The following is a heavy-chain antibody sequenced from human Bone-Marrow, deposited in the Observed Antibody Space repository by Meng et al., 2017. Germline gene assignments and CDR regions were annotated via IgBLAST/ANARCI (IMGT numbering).Heavy chain of an antibody. CDR2: ISGSGGTT. V-gene: IGHV3-23*04. Sequence: VQLVESGGGLVKPGGSLRLSCAASGFTFNDYHMSWIRQAPGKGPEWVSAISGSGGTTYYADSVKGRFTISRDNSKNTLYLQMNSLRAEDTAIYYCAKGHNSNDYCGQGTLVTVSS. CDR3: AKGHNSNDY. CDR1: GFTFNDYH. J-gene: IGHJ4*02. D-gene: IGHD1-1*01.